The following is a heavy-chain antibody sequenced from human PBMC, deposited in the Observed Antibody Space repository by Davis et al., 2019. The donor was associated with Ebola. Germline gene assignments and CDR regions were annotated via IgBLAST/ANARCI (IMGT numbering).Heavy chain of an antibody. D-gene: IGHD4-17*01. Sequence: SVTDSFKASRDTFTSYAVNWVRQPPGQRLEWMRCTNAGNGNTKYSQKFQGRVTITRDTSASTAYMELSSLRSEDTAVYYCARGDGFRGTVTREYYYYGMDVWGQGTTVTVSS. CDR3: ARGDGFRGTVTREYYYYGMDV. J-gene: IGHJ6*02. CDR2: TNAGNGNT. CDR1: RDTFTSYA. V-gene: IGHV1-3*01.